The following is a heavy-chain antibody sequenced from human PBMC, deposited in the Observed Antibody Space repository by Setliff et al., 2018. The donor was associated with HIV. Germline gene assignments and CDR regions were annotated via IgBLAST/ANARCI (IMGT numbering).Heavy chain of an antibody. CDR2: ISAYSGDT. D-gene: IGHD4-17*01. CDR3: ARPGGSYGDYGWYLRF. J-gene: IGHJ4*02. CDR1: GYPFSGYG. V-gene: IGHV1-18*01. Sequence: ASVKVSCQASGYPFSGYGISWVRQAPGQGLEWMGWISAYSGDTNYAQKFQGRLTMTADTSTSTAYVELRSLRSDDTAMYYCARPGGSYGDYGWYLRFWGQGTLVTVSS.